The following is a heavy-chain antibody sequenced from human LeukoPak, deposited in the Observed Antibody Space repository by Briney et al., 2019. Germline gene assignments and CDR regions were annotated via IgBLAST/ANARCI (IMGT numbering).Heavy chain of an antibody. Sequence: PGGSLRLSCAASGFTFSSYWMHWVRQGPGKGLVWVSRINSNGNGTNYADSVKGRFTISRDSAKNTLYLQMNSLRAEDTAVYYCAGGGSRSWSAFDYWGRGTLVTVSS. CDR2: INSNGNGT. J-gene: IGHJ4*02. D-gene: IGHD6-13*01. CDR1: GFTFSSYW. CDR3: AGGGSRSWSAFDY. V-gene: IGHV3-74*01.